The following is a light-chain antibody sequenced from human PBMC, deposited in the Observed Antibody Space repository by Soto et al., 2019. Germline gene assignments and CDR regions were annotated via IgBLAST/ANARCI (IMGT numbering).Light chain of an antibody. CDR3: QSYDSSLSGVI. Sequence: QSVLTRPPSVSAAPGQRVTISCTGSSSNIGAGYDVHWYLQLPGTAPKLLVYGDTNRPSGVPDRFSGSKSGTSASLAITGLQAEDEADYYCQSYDSSLSGVIFGGGTKVTVL. V-gene: IGLV1-40*01. CDR1: SSNIGAGYD. CDR2: GDT. J-gene: IGLJ2*01.